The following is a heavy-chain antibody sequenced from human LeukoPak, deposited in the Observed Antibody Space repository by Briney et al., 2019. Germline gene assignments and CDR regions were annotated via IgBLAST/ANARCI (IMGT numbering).Heavy chain of an antibody. CDR2: ISAYNGNT. D-gene: IGHD4-17*01. J-gene: IGHJ3*02. V-gene: IGHV1-18*01. Sequence: ASVKVSCKASGYTLTSYGISWVRQAPGRGLEWMGWISAYNGNTNYAQKLQGRVTMTTDTSTSTAYMELRSLRSDDTAVYYCARVGTTVTTNAFDIWGQGTMVTVSS. CDR1: GYTLTSYG. CDR3: ARVGTTVTTNAFDI.